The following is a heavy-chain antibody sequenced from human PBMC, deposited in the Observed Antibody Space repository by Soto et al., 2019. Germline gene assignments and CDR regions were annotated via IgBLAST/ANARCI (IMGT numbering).Heavy chain of an antibody. CDR1: GDSISTGTYY. CDR2: IYYSGIT. Sequence: PSETLSLTCPVSGDSISTGTYYWGWIRQPPGKGLEWIGNIYYSGITYYNPSLKSRVTISLDTSENQFSLKLSSVTAADTAVYYCARTDSSGYYVGYWGQGTLVTVSS. D-gene: IGHD3-22*01. J-gene: IGHJ4*02. CDR3: ARTDSSGYYVGY. V-gene: IGHV4-39*07.